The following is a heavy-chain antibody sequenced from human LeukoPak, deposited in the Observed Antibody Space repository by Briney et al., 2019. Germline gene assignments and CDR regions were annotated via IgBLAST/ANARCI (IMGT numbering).Heavy chain of an antibody. J-gene: IGHJ4*02. V-gene: IGHV3-30-3*01. Sequence: GGSLRLSCAASGFTFSSYAMHWVRQAPGKGLEWVAVISYDGSNKYYADSVKGRFTISRDNSKNTLYLQMNSLRAEDTAVYYCERDPGYSYGLPSYWGQGTLVTVSS. CDR1: GFTFSSYA. CDR2: ISYDGSNK. CDR3: ERDPGYSYGLPSY. D-gene: IGHD5-18*01.